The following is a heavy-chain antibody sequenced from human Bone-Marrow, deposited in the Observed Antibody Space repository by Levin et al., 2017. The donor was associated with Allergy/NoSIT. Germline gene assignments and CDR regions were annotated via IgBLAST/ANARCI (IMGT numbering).Heavy chain of an antibody. V-gene: IGHV1-69*01. CDR3: AREIRAWTYYYDSSGQGGWYFDL. J-gene: IGHJ2*01. CDR2: IIPIFGTA. Sequence: GGSLRLSCKASGGTFSSYAISWVRQAPGQGLEWMGGIIPIFGTANYAQKFQGRVTITADESTSTAYMELSSLRSEDTAVYYCAREIRAWTYYYDSSGQGGWYFDLWGRGTLVTVSS. CDR1: GGTFSSYA. D-gene: IGHD3-22*01.